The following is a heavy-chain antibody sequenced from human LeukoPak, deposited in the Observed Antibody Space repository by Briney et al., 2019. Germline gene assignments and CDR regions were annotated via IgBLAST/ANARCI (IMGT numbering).Heavy chain of an antibody. J-gene: IGHJ4*02. CDR3: AKHSGSYAFDY. D-gene: IGHD1-26*01. CDR1: GFIFSNYA. V-gene: IGHV3-23*01. CDR2: ITTTGDST. Sequence: GGSLRLSCGASGFIFSNYAMSWARQAPGKGLEWVSAITTTGDSTYYADSVKGRFTFSRDNSKNTLYLQMNSLRAEDSAIYYCAKHSGSYAFDYWGQGTLVTVSS.